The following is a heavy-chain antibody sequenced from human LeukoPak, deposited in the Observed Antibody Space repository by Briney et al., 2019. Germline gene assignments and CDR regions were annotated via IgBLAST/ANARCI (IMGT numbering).Heavy chain of an antibody. CDR1: GYSFTSYW. D-gene: IGHD3-22*01. Sequence: GESLKISCKGSGYSFTSYWIGWVRQMPGKGLEWMGIIYPGDSDTRYSPSFQGQVTISADKSISTAYLQWSSLKASDTAMYYCARLPIDSSGYPDAFDIWGQGTMVTVSS. CDR3: ARLPIDSSGYPDAFDI. V-gene: IGHV5-51*01. CDR2: IYPGDSDT. J-gene: IGHJ3*02.